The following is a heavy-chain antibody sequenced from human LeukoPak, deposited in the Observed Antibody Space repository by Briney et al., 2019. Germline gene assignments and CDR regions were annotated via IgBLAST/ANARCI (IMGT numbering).Heavy chain of an antibody. D-gene: IGHD3-10*01. CDR1: GGTFSNYA. CDR2: IIPIFGTA. CDR3: ASITMVRGVIPYNWFDP. J-gene: IGHJ5*02. V-gene: IGHV1-69*06. Sequence: SVKVSCKASGGTFSNYAISWVRQAPAQGLEWMGGIIPIFGTANYGQKFRGRVTITVDKSTSTAYMELSSLRSEDTAVYYCASITMVRGVIPYNWFDPWGQGTLVTVSS.